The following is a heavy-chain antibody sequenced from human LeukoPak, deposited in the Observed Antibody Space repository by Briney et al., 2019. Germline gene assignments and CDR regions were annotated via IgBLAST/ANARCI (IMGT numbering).Heavy chain of an antibody. D-gene: IGHD6-13*01. CDR3: ARRSSTFYGMDV. CDR2: IDWDDDK. V-gene: IGHV2-70*11. Sequence: SGPALVKPTQTLTLTCTVSGFSLSTSGMCVTWIRQPPGKALEWLARIDWDDDKYYSTSLKTRLTISKDTSKNQVVLTMTNMDPVDTATYYCARRSSTFYGMDVWGQGTTVTVSS. CDR1: GFSLSTSGMC. J-gene: IGHJ6*02.